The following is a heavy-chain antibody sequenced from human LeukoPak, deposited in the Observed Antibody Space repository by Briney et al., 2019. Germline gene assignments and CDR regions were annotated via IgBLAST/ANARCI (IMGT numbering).Heavy chain of an antibody. CDR2: INPNSGGT. CDR1: GYTFTGYY. Sequence: ASVKVSCKASGYTFTGYYMHWVRQAPGQGPEWMGWINPNSGGTNYAQKFQGRATMTRDTSISTAYMELSRLRSDDTAVYYCARVLMGIVVVPAAISNWFDPWGQGTLVTVSS. CDR3: ARVLMGIVVVPAAISNWFDP. D-gene: IGHD2-2*01. J-gene: IGHJ5*02. V-gene: IGHV1-2*02.